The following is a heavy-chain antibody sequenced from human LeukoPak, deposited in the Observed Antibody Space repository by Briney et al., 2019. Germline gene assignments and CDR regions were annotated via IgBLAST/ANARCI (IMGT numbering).Heavy chain of an antibody. CDR1: GGSISTSTNY. CDR2: IYSTGNT. CDR3: ARDPLKTHSGSYYRFDH. Sequence: SETLSLTCTVSGGSISTSTNYWGWIRQPPGKVLEWLGSIYSTGNTKSNPSLKSRVTISVDTSKNSFSLKLRSVTAEDTAVYYCARDPLKTHSGSYYRFDHWGQGTLVTVSS. J-gene: IGHJ4*02. V-gene: IGHV4-39*02. D-gene: IGHD1-26*01.